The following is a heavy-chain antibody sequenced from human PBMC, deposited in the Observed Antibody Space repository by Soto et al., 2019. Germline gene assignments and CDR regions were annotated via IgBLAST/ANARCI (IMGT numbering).Heavy chain of an antibody. CDR2: ISGSGGST. CDR3: AKAPPRRYDGTWSRYYYYMDV. Sequence: GGSLRLSCAASGFTFSSYAMSWVRQAPGKGLEWVSAISGSGGSTYYADSVKGRFTISRDNSKNTLYLQMNSLRAEDTAVYYCAKAPPRRYDGTWSRYYYYMDVWGKGTTVTVSS. J-gene: IGHJ6*03. V-gene: IGHV3-23*01. D-gene: IGHD5-12*01. CDR1: GFTFSSYA.